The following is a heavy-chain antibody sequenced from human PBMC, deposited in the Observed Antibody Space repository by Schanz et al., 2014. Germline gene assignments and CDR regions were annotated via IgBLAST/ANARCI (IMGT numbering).Heavy chain of an antibody. D-gene: IGHD4-17*01. J-gene: IGHJ4*02. Sequence: VQLVESGGGSVQPGGSLRVSCAASGFTFSNYWMSWVRQAPGKGLEWVSGISWNGGFIAYADSVKGRFTISRDNAKNSLYLQMNSLRVDDTAFYFCAKVRGDQRGAFDSWGQGTLVTVSS. CDR2: ISWNGGFI. CDR3: AKVRGDQRGAFDS. V-gene: IGHV3-9*01. CDR1: GFTFSNYW.